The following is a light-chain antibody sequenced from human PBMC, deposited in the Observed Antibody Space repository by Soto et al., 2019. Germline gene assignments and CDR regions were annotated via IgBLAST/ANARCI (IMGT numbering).Light chain of an antibody. CDR1: ITDIGGYNY. CDR2: DVS. CDR3: CSYAGSYTHV. J-gene: IGLJ1*01. Sequence: QSALTQPASVSGSPGQSITISCTGTITDIGGYNYVSWYQHHPGKAPKLIIYDVSERPSGVPDRFSGSKSGNTGNTASLTISGLQAEDEADYYCCSYAGSYTHVFGSGTKLTVL. V-gene: IGLV2-11*01.